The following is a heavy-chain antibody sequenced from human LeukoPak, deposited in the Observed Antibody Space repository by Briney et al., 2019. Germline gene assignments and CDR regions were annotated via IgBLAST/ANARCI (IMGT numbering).Heavy chain of an antibody. CDR1: GGTFSSYA. J-gene: IGHJ5*02. Sequence: ASVKVSCKASGGTFSSYAISWVGQAPGQGREWMGRIIPIFGTATYAQKFQGRVTTTTDESTSTAYMELSSLRSEDTAVYYCARIGGYSYGNGNWFDRWGQGTLVTVSS. CDR2: IIPIFGTA. CDR3: ARIGGYSYGNGNWFDR. V-gene: IGHV1-69*05. D-gene: IGHD5-18*01.